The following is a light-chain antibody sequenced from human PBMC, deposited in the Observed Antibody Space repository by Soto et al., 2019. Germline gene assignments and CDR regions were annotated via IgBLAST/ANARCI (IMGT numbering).Light chain of an antibody. J-gene: IGKJ4*01. CDR2: AAS. CDR1: QSISSY. Sequence: DIQMTQSPSSLSASVGDRVTITCRASQSISSYLNWYQQKPGKAPKLLIYAASSLQGGVPSRFSGSGSGTDFTLTISSLQREDCAIYYCPQSSCTVLTFGGGTKVEIK. CDR3: PQSSCTVLT. V-gene: IGKV1-39*01.